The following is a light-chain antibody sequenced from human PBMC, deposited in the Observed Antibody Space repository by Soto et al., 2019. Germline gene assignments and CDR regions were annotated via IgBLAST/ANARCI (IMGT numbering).Light chain of an antibody. CDR3: SSNKIGSTYV. J-gene: IGLJ1*01. V-gene: IGLV2-14*01. CDR2: QVT. Sequence: QSALTQPASVSGSPGQSITISCTGTSSDIGYYNYVSWFQQHPGKAPKLIISQVTNRPSGISTRFSGSKSGNTASLTISGLQAEDEDVYYCSSNKIGSTYVFGTGTKLTVL. CDR1: SSDIGYYNY.